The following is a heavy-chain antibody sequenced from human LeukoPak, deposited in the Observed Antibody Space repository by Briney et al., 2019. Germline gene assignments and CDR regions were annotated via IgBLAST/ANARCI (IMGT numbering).Heavy chain of an antibody. D-gene: IGHD6-13*01. CDR3: ARDGYSSSWYPTNYYYYYYGMDV. J-gene: IGHJ6*02. V-gene: IGHV3-7*01. CDR2: IKQDGSEK. CDR1: GFTFSSYW. Sequence: GGSLTLSCAASGFTFSSYWMSWVRQAPGKGLEWVANIKQDGSEKYYVDSVKGRFTISRDNAKNSLYLQMNSLRAEDTAVYYCARDGYSSSWYPTNYYYYYYGMDVWGQGTTVTVSS.